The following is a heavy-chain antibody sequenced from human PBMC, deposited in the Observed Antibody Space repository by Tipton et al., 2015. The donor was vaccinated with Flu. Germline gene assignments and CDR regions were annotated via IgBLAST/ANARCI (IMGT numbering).Heavy chain of an antibody. CDR3: ARSPGYYFDY. CDR2: IYYSGST. Sequence: TLSLTCTVSGGSISTYSWSWIRQPPGKGLEWIGNIYYSGSTNYNPSLKSRVTISVDTSKSQFSLKLNSVTAADTAVYYCARSPGYYFDYWGQGTLVTVSS. J-gene: IGHJ4*02. V-gene: IGHV4-59*01. CDR1: GGSISTYS.